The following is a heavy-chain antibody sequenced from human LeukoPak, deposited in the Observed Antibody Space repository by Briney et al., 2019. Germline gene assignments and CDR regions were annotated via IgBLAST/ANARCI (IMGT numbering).Heavy chain of an antibody. CDR3: ASRAHCSGGSCYGNWFDP. CDR2: ISYRGST. Sequence: SEALSLTCTDSGESFSSHDRTWIRQPPGKGLKRIGYISYRGSTNYNPSLKSRVTISIDTSKNQFSLRLSSVTAADTAVYYCASRAHCSGGSCYGNWFDPWGQGTLVTVSS. CDR1: GESFSSHD. V-gene: IGHV4-59*11. J-gene: IGHJ5*02. D-gene: IGHD2-15*01.